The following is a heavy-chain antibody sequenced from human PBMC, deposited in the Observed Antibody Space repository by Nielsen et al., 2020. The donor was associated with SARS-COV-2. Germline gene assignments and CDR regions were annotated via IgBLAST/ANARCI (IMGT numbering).Heavy chain of an antibody. CDR1: GYTFTSYA. CDR3: ARIRTWIQLWTTGY. D-gene: IGHD5-18*01. CDR2: INAGNGNT. J-gene: IGHJ4*02. Sequence: ASVKVSCKASGYTFTSYAMHWGRQAPGQRLEWMGWINAGNGNTKYSQKFQGRVTITRDTSASTAYMELSSLRSEDTAVYYCARIRTWIQLWTTGYWGQGTLVTVSS. V-gene: IGHV1-3*01.